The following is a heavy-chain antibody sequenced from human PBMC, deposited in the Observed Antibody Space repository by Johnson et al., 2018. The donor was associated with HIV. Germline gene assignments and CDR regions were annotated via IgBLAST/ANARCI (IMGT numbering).Heavy chain of an antibody. Sequence: QMLLVESRGVLVQPGGSLSLSCAASGFTVSSNEMSWVRQAPGKGLEWVAVISFAGPNTYYGDSVKGRFTISRDNSNNTLYLQMNSLRAEDTALYYCARGRPWGWELRRDAFDIWGQGTMVTVSS. CDR2: ISFAGPNT. CDR3: ARGRPWGWELRRDAFDI. D-gene: IGHD1-26*01. V-gene: IGHV3-30-3*01. CDR1: GFTVSSNE. J-gene: IGHJ3*02.